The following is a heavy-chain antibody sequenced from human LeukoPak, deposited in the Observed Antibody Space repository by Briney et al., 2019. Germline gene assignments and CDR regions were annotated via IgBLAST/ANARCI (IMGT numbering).Heavy chain of an antibody. CDR1: GGSFSGYY. CDR3: ARVSGYDSSGYYYYFDS. J-gene: IGHJ4*02. V-gene: IGHV4-34*01. Sequence: SETLSLTCAVYGGSFSGYYWSWIRQPPGKGLEWIGEINHSGSTNYDPSLKSRVTISVDTSKNQFSLKLSSVTAADTAVYYCARVSGYDSSGYYYYFDSWGQGTLVTVSS. D-gene: IGHD3-22*01. CDR2: INHSGST.